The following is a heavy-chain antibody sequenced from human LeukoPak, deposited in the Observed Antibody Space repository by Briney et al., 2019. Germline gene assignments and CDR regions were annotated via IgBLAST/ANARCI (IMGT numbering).Heavy chain of an antibody. CDR1: GGSISSSSYY. J-gene: IGHJ4*02. Sequence: SETLSLTCTVSGGSISSSSYYWGWIRQPPGKGLEWIGSIYYSGSTYYNPSLKSRVTISVDTSKNQFSLKLSSVTAADTAVYYCARDRGQAVAFDYWGQGTLVTVSS. V-gene: IGHV4-39*07. CDR3: ARDRGQAVAFDY. CDR2: IYYSGST. D-gene: IGHD6-19*01.